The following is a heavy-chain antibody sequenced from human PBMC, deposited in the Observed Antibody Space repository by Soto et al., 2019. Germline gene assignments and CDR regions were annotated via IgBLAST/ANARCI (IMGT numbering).Heavy chain of an antibody. Sequence: SETLSLTCSVSGGSINSDDSFWGWVRQFPGKGLEWIGSLYYGGSTFYNPSLKSRVTISLDTSKNQFSLRLTSVTAADTAIYYCARQLPVGATSWFDPWGQGTLVTVSS. D-gene: IGHD1-26*01. CDR2: LYYGGST. J-gene: IGHJ5*02. CDR1: GGSINSDDSF. CDR3: ARQLPVGATSWFDP. V-gene: IGHV4-39*01.